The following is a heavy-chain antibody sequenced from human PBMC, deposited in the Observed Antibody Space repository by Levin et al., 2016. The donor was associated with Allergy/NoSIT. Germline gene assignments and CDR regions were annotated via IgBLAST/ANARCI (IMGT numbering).Heavy chain of an antibody. J-gene: IGHJ4*02. D-gene: IGHD3-10*01. Sequence: VRQMPGKGLEWMGIIYPGDSDTRYSPSFQGQVTISADKSISTAYLQWSSLKASDTAMYYCARPSYGSGSYYYWGQGTLVTVSS. V-gene: IGHV5-51*01. CDR2: IYPGDSDT. CDR3: ARPSYGSGSYYY.